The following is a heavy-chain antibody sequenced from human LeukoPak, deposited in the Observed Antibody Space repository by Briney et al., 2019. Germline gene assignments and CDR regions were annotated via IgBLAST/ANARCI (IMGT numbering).Heavy chain of an antibody. CDR2: INPHSGGT. CDR3: ARDRNGDGFAYFDY. J-gene: IGHJ4*02. D-gene: IGHD5-24*01. Sequence: ASVKVSCKASGYSFTDYLMHWVRQAPGPGLEWMGWINPHSGGTSSAQKFQGRVTMTRDTSISTTYMELSTLRSDDTAVYYCARDRNGDGFAYFDYWGQGTLVTVSS. V-gene: IGHV1-2*02. CDR1: GYSFTDYL.